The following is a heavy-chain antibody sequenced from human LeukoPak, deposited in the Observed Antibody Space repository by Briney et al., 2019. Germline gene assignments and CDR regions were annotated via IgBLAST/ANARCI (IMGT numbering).Heavy chain of an antibody. CDR3: AKRSARPKPFDC. D-gene: IGHD6-25*01. CDR2: IDGGGVNT. CDR1: GFTFSNYG. Sequence: GGSLRLSCAGSGFTFSNYGMSWVRQAPGKGLEWVSAIDGGGVNTLYADSVKGRFTISRDNSKNTVYLQMNSLSAEDTAIYYCAKRSARPKPFDCWGQGTLITVSS. J-gene: IGHJ4*02. V-gene: IGHV3-23*01.